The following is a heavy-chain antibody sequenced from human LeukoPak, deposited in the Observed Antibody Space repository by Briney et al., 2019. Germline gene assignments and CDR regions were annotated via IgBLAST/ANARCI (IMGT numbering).Heavy chain of an antibody. CDR2: ITRDRGLT. D-gene: IGHD1-26*01. CDR1: GFTFSENS. V-gene: IGHV3-21*01. CDR3: ARGQSFGPD. J-gene: IGHJ4*02. Sequence: TGGSLRLSCAASGFTFSENSMNWVRQAPGKGLEWVSSITRDRGLTYYADSVKGRFTISRDNAQNSLYLQMDSLRVEDTAKYFCARGQSFGPDWGQGILVTVSA.